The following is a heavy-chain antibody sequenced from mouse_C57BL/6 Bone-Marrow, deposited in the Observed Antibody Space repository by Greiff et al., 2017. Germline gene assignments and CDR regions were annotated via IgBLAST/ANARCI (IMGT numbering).Heavy chain of an antibody. CDR3: ARSEWLLPLAY. D-gene: IGHD2-3*01. Sequence: VQLLQPGAELVQPGASVKLSCKASGYTFTSYWMHWVQQTPGQGLEWIGMIHPNSGSTNYNETFKSKATLTVDKSSSTAYMKRSSLTSEDSAVYYGARSEWLLPLAYWGQGTLVTVSA. V-gene: IGHV1-64*01. CDR2: IHPNSGST. J-gene: IGHJ3*01. CDR1: GYTFTSYW.